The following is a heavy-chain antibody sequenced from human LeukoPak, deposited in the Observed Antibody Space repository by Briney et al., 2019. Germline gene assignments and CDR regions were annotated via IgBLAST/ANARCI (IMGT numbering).Heavy chain of an antibody. V-gene: IGHV3-23*01. Sequence: PGGSLRLSCAASGFTFSSYAMGWVRQAPGKGLEWVSAISGSGGSTYYADSVKGRFTISRDNSKNTLYLQMNSLRAEDTAVYYCAKDTGIAAAGTSYYFDYWGQGTLVTVSS. CDR3: AKDTGIAAAGTSYYFDY. CDR1: GFTFSSYA. D-gene: IGHD6-13*01. J-gene: IGHJ4*02. CDR2: ISGSGGST.